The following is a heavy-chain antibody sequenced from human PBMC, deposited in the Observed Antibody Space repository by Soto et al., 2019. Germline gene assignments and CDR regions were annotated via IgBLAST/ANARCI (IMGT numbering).Heavy chain of an antibody. CDR1: GFTFSSCG. V-gene: IGHV3-33*08. D-gene: IGHD4-4*01. CDR2: IWYDGGNK. CDR3: ANGDYSNYY. Sequence: SLGLSCAASGFTFSSCGMHWVRQAPGKGLEWVAFIWYDGGNKYYADSVKGRFTISRDNSKNTLYLQMNSLRAEDTAVYYCANGDYSNYYWGQGTLVTVSS. J-gene: IGHJ4*02.